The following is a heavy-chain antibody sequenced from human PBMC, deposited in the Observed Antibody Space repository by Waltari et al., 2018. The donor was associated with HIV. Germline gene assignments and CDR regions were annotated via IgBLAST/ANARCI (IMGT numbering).Heavy chain of an antibody. CDR2: INPNSGDT. V-gene: IGHV1-2*05. D-gene: IGHD2-21*01. CDR1: GYTFTSYY. J-gene: IGHJ3*01. Sequence: QVQLVQSGAELRKPGASVKVSCKSSGYTFTSYYIHWVRQAPGQGLEWMGRINPNSGDTNFAQSFLGRVTMTRDTSLNTAYMELSRLTSGDTGIYYCARDQWQPAGVNAFDFWGQGTMVTVSS. CDR3: ARDQWQPAGVNAFDF.